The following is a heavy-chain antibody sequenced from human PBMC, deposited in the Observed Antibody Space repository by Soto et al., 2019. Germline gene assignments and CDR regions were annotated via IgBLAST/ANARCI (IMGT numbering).Heavy chain of an antibody. Sequence: GGSLRLSCAASGFTFSSYGMHWVRQAPGKGLEWVAVIWYDGSNKYYADSVKGRFTISRDNSKNTLYLQMNSLRAEDTAVYYCARDRPHSWLDPWGQGTLVTVSS. J-gene: IGHJ5*02. V-gene: IGHV3-33*01. D-gene: IGHD4-4*01. CDR3: ARDRPHSWLDP. CDR1: GFTFSSYG. CDR2: IWYDGSNK.